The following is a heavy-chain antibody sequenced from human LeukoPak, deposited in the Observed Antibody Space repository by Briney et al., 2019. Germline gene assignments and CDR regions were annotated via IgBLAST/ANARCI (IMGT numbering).Heavy chain of an antibody. J-gene: IGHJ6*03. Sequence: SETLSLTCTGSRGSISRPYWSWIRQPPGGGLGWIGYVYSDGRTNLNPSLKSQLTMSKDTSKSQFSLMLTPVTAAGAAVYYCARGGGLYFGDLFSACYMDVWGKGTTVTVSS. CDR2: VYSDGRT. CDR3: ARGGGLYFGDLFSACYMDV. CDR1: RGSISRPY. D-gene: IGHD3-10*01. V-gene: IGHV4-59*11.